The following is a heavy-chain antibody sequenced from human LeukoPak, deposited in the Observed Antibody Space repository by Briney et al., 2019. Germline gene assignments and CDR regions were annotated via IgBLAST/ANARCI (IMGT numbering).Heavy chain of an antibody. Sequence: GGSLRLSCAASGFTVSSNYMSWVRQAPGKGLEWVGRIRSNSDGGTIDYAAPVKGRFALSRDDSKNTLYLQMNSLQTEDTAVYYCATDFYDTTWGQGTLVTVSS. CDR2: IRSNSDGGTI. D-gene: IGHD3-22*01. V-gene: IGHV3-15*01. J-gene: IGHJ5*02. CDR1: GFTVSSNY. CDR3: ATDFYDTT.